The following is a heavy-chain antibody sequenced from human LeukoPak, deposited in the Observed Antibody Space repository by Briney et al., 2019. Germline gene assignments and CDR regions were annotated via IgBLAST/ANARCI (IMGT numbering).Heavy chain of an antibody. Sequence: ASVKVSCKASGYTFTSYAMHWVRQAPGQRLEWMGWINAGNGNTKYSQKFQGRVTITRDTSASTAYMVLSSLRSEDTAVYYCARDRYSSGWYNLDYWGQGTLVTVSS. CDR3: ARDRYSSGWYNLDY. CDR2: INAGNGNT. V-gene: IGHV1-3*01. CDR1: GYTFTSYA. D-gene: IGHD6-19*01. J-gene: IGHJ4*02.